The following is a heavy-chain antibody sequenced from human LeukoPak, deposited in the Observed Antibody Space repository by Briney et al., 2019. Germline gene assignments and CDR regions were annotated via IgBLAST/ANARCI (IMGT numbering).Heavy chain of an antibody. CDR2: FDPEDGET. J-gene: IGHJ4*02. Sequence: ASVKVSCKVSGYTVTELPMHWVRQAPGKGLEWMGGFDPEDGETIYAQKFQGRVTMTEDTSTSTAYMELRSLRSDDTAVYYCARARGRIAVAGTSDYWGQGTLVTVSS. D-gene: IGHD6-19*01. CDR1: GYTVTELP. V-gene: IGHV1-24*01. CDR3: ARARGRIAVAGTSDY.